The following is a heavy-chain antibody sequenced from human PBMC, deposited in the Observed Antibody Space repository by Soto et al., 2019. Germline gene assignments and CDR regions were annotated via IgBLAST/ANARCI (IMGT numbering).Heavy chain of an antibody. CDR1: GYTFTSYD. J-gene: IGHJ6*02. V-gene: IGHV1-8*01. D-gene: IGHD2-2*01. Sequence: ASVKVSCKASGYTFTSYDINWVRQATGQGLEWMGWMNPNSGNTGYAQKFQGRVTITADESTSTAYMELSSLRSEDTAVYYCARGSRIVLVPTYPEVEYYYYYGMDVWGQGTTVTVSS. CDR2: MNPNSGNT. CDR3: ARGSRIVLVPTYPEVEYYYYYGMDV.